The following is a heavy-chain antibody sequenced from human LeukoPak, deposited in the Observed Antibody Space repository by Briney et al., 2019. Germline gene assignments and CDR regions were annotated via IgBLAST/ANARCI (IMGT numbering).Heavy chain of an antibody. CDR3: ARVFTMGECY. CDR2: ISSGSSTI. J-gene: IGHJ4*02. D-gene: IGHD3-3*01. CDR1: GFTFSSYS. V-gene: IGHV3-48*02. Sequence: PGGSLRLSCAASGFTFSSYSMNWVSQAPGKGLEWVSYISSGSSTIYYADSVKGRFTISRDNAKNSLYLQMNSLRDEDTAVYYCARVFTMGECYWGQGTLVTVSS.